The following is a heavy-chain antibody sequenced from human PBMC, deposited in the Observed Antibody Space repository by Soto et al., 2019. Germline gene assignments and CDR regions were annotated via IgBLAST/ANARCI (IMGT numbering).Heavy chain of an antibody. CDR3: ARGSWFGDLGNFDDGLDV. D-gene: IGHD3-10*01. J-gene: IGHJ6*02. V-gene: IGHV1-8*01. Sequence: QVQLVQTGAEVKKPGASVKVSCKASGYTLRSYDINWVRQATGQGLEWMGWMNPKSGDRGMAQKFQGRLTMTGNTSINTAYLELRSLRSEDTAVYYCARGSWFGDLGNFDDGLDVWGQGTTVTVSS. CDR2: MNPKSGDR. CDR1: GYTLRSYD.